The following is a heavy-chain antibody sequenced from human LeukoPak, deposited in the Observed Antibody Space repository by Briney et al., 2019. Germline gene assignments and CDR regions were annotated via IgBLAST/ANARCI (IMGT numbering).Heavy chain of an antibody. D-gene: IGHD3-10*01. CDR2: IKKDGTEK. CDR1: GLSFSDLW. CDR3: EAYGSV. V-gene: IGHV3-7*03. J-gene: IGHJ4*02. Sequence: GGSLRLSCTASGLSFSDLWLTWVRQAPGRGLEWVANIKKDGTEKNYVDSVGGRFTISRDNAQNSLYLQMNNLRAEDTAIYYCEAYGSVWGQGTLVIVSS.